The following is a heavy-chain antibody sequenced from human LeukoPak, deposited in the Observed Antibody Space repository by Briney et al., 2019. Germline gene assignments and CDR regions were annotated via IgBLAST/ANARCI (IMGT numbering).Heavy chain of an antibody. CDR2: IYTSGST. CDR3: ARERALRAADTPNFDY. D-gene: IGHD2-15*01. CDR1: GGSISSYY. Sequence: SETLSLTCTVSGGSISSYYWSWIRQPAGKGLEWIGRIYTSGSTNYNPSLKSRVTMSVDTSKNQFSLKLSSVTAADTAVYYCARERALRAADTPNFDYWGQGTLVTVPS. V-gene: IGHV4-4*07. J-gene: IGHJ4*02.